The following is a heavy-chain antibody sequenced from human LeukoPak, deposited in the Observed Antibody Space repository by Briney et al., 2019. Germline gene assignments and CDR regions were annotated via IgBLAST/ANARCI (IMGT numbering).Heavy chain of an antibody. CDR2: IRGSGDPA. CDR3: AKDLSSGTGRGFDH. CDR1: GFPFSAYA. Sequence: GGSLRLSCVASGFPFSAYAMSWVRQAPNKGLEWVSGIRGSGDPAYYAESVKGRFTDYRDNFRNIVYLQMNSLRAEDTALYYCAKDLSSGTGRGFDHWGHGTLVSVSS. V-gene: IGHV3-23*01. J-gene: IGHJ4*01. D-gene: IGHD3/OR15-3a*01.